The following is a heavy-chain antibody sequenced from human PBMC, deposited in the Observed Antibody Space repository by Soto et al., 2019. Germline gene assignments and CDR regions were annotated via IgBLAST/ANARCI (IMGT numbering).Heavy chain of an antibody. Sequence: QVQLVESGGGVVQPGGSLRLSCSGSGFIFSGYGMHWVRQPPGKGLEWVAVISYDGRRKYYEDSVKGRFTVSRDNSQNTVYLEMNSLRVEDSAIYYCANDILRDQPDWGMDVWGQGTTVTVSS. CDR2: ISYDGRRK. D-gene: IGHD3-9*01. CDR1: GFIFSGYG. J-gene: IGHJ6*02. V-gene: IGHV3-30*18. CDR3: ANDILRDQPDWGMDV.